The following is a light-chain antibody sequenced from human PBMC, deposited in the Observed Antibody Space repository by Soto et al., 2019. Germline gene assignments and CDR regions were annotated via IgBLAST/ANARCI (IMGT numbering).Light chain of an antibody. V-gene: IGKV3-15*01. CDR1: QNVGND. CDR2: GAS. Sequence: IVMTQSPATLSVSPGEKAILSCTTSQNVGNDLAWYQEKPGQAPRLLIYGASTRATGIPARFSGSGSGTEFTLTISSLQPDDSATYYCQHYSLYSPWTFGQGTKVDI. CDR3: QHYSLYSPWT. J-gene: IGKJ1*01.